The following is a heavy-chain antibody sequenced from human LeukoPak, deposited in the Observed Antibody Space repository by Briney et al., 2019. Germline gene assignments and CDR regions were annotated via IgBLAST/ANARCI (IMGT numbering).Heavy chain of an antibody. D-gene: IGHD3-16*02. CDR1: GGSFSGYY. Sequence: SETLSLTCAVYGGSFSGYYWSWIRQPPGKGLEWIGEINHSGSTNYNPSLKSRVTISVDTSKNQFSLKLSSVTAADTAVYYCARPVMITFGGVIVNWFDPWGQGTLVTVSS. CDR3: ARPVMITFGGVIVNWFDP. CDR2: INHSGST. V-gene: IGHV4-34*01. J-gene: IGHJ5*02.